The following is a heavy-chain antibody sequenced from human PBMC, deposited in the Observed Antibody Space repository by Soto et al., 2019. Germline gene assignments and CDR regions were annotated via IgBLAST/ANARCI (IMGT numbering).Heavy chain of an antibody. D-gene: IGHD3-9*01. Sequence: GASVQVSCKASGGTFSSYAISWVRQAPGQGLEWMGGIIPIFGTANYAQKFQGRVTITADESTSTAYMELSSLRSEDTAVYYCVKAYYDILTGRAYYYYYGMDVWGQGTTVTV. J-gene: IGHJ6*02. V-gene: IGHV1-69*13. CDR1: GGTFSSYA. CDR3: VKAYYDILTGRAYYYYYGMDV. CDR2: IIPIFGTA.